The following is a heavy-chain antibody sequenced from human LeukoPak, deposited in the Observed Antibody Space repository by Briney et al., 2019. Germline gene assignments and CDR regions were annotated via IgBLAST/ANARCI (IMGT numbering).Heavy chain of an antibody. CDR3: ARHGYYYDSSGYYIDY. CDR1: GGSISSYY. V-gene: IGHV4-59*08. Sequence: PSETLSLTCTVSGGSISSYYWSWIRQPPGKGLEWIGYIYYSGSTNYNPSPKSRVTISVDTSKNQFSLKLSSVTAADTAMYYCARHGYYYDSSGYYIDYWGQGTLVTVSS. D-gene: IGHD3-22*01. J-gene: IGHJ4*02. CDR2: IYYSGST.